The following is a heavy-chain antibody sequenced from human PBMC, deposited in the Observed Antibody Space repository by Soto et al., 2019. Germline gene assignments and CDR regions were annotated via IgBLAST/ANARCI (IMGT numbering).Heavy chain of an antibody. Sequence: EVLLLESGGGLVQPGASLRLSCAASGFTFSSYAMGWVRQAPGKGLEWVSGITSGGSTYYADSVKGRFTISRDNSKNTLYLQMNSLRAEDTAVYYCAKGPEIQLWQSNWFDPWGQGTLVTVSS. V-gene: IGHV3-23*01. CDR3: AKGPEIQLWQSNWFDP. J-gene: IGHJ5*02. D-gene: IGHD5-18*01. CDR2: ITSGGST. CDR1: GFTFSSYA.